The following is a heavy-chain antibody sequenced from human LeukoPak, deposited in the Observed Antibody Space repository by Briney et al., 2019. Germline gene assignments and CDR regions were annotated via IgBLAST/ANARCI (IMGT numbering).Heavy chain of an antibody. CDR1: GFTVSSTY. CDR3: ARVDSSGYYYGVYYYYGMDV. D-gene: IGHD3-22*01. J-gene: IGHJ6*02. Sequence: GGPLRLSCAASGFTVSSTYMSWVRQAPGKGLEWVSVIYSGGTTYYADSVKGRFTISRDNSKNTLYLQMNSLRTEDTAVYYCARVDSSGYYYGVYYYYGMDVWGQGTTVTVSS. CDR2: IYSGGTT. V-gene: IGHV3-66*01.